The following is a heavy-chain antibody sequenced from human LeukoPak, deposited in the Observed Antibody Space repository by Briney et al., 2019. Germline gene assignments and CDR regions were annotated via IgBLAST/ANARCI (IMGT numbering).Heavy chain of an antibody. J-gene: IGHJ4*02. D-gene: IGHD6-6*01. CDR2: IYPGDSDT. CDR1: GYSFTSYW. Sequence: PGGSLKISCKASGYSFTSYWIGWVRQMPGKGLEWMGIIYPGDSDTRYSPSFQGQVTISADKSISTAYLQWSSLKASDTAVYYCARVSRSGAARIDYWGQGTLVTVSS. CDR3: ARVSRSGAARIDY. V-gene: IGHV5-51*01.